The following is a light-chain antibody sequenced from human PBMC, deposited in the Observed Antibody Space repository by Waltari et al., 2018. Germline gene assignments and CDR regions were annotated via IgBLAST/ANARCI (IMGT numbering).Light chain of an antibody. CDR2: EVS. Sequence: EIVMTQTPLSLSVTPGQPASISCESGQSLLLSDGKTHLCWHLQKPGQSPQLLMFEVSRRVSGVPDRFSGSGSGTTFTLKISRVEAEDVGVDYCMQGIHFPYTFGQGTKLEIK. V-gene: IGKV2-29*02. CDR3: MQGIHFPYT. J-gene: IGKJ2*01. CDR1: QSLLLSDGKTH.